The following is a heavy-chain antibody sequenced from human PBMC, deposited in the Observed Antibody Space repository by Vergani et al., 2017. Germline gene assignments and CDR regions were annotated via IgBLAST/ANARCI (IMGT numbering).Heavy chain of an antibody. D-gene: IGHD5-12*01. J-gene: IGHJ6*02. V-gene: IGHV4-59*08. CDR2: IYYSGST. Sequence: QVQLQESGPGLVKPSETLSLTCTVSGGSLSSYYWSWIRQPPGKGLEWIGYIYYSGSTNYNPSLKSRVTISVDTSKNQFSLKLSSVTAADTAVYYCASGGSGYYYYYYGMDVWGQGTTVTVSS. CDR1: GGSLSSYY. CDR3: ASGGSGYYYYYYGMDV.